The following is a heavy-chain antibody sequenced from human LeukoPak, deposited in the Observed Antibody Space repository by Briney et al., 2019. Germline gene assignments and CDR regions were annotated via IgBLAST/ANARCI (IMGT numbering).Heavy chain of an antibody. CDR1: GFTFSGSA. CDR3: TSISSGWYLGY. Sequence: GGSLRLSCAASGFTFSGSAMHWVRQASGKGLEGVGRIRSKANSYATAYAASVKGRFTISRDDSKNTAYLQMNSLKTEDTAVYYCTSISSGWYLGYWGQGTLVTVSS. D-gene: IGHD6-19*01. J-gene: IGHJ4*02. V-gene: IGHV3-73*01. CDR2: IRSKANSYAT.